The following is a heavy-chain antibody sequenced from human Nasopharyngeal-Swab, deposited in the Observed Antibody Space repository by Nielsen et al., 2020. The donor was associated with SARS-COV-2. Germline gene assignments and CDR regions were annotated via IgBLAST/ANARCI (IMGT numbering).Heavy chain of an antibody. V-gene: IGHV4-34*01. CDR2: INHRGNT. CDR1: GGSFSDFY. CDR3: ARGGGTAITNYFDY. D-gene: IGHD1-1*01. Sequence: SETLSLTCSVYGGSFSDFYWSWIRQSPGKGLEWIGEINHRGNTNSNPSLKNQVTMSVDTSKNHFCLTLTSVIAADTGVYFCARGGGTAITNYFDYWGQGTLVTVSS. J-gene: IGHJ4*02.